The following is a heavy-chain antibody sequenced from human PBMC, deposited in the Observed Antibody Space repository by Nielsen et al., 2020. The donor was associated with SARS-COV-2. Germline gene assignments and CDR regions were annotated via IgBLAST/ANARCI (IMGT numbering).Heavy chain of an antibody. D-gene: IGHD6-25*01. CDR1: GFTFSTYA. CDR2: ISYDGTNK. CDR3: ARAQRP. J-gene: IGHJ5*02. V-gene: IGHV3-30-3*01. Sequence: GESLKISCAASGFTFSTYAMHWVRQAPGKGLEWVAVISYDGTNKYYADSVKGRFTVSRDNSKNTLYLQMSSLRAEDTAVYYCARAQRPW.